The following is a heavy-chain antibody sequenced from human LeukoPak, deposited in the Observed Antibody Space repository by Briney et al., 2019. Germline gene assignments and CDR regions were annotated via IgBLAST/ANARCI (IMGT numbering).Heavy chain of an antibody. J-gene: IGHJ4*02. CDR3: ARGTSYLGGVGDS. D-gene: IGHD2-15*01. CDR1: RFTFSDYY. V-gene: IGHV3-11*01. CDR2: ISGSGDDI. Sequence: GGSLRLSCAASRFTFSDYYMSWIRQAPGKGLEWISYISGSGDDIHYADSVKGRFTISRDNAKNSLYLQMNSLRAEDTAVYYCARGTSYLGGVGDSWGQGTLVTVSS.